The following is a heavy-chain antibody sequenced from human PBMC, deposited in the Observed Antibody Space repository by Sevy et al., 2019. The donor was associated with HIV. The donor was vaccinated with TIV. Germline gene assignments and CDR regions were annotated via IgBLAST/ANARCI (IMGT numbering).Heavy chain of an antibody. CDR3: ARPSPRIAAAASAFYDN. CDR1: GYSFSSYA. J-gene: IGHJ4*02. V-gene: IGHV3-23*01. Sequence: GGSLRLSCVVSGYSFSSYAISWVRQAPGKGLEWVSTINGRGGSTSYADSVKGRFTISRDNPKNTRFLQMINLRVDDTAIYYCARPSPRIAAAASAFYDNWGQGTLVTVSS. D-gene: IGHD6-13*01. CDR2: INGRGGST.